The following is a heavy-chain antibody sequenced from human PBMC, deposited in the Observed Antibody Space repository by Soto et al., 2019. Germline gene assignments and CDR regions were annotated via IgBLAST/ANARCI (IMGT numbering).Heavy chain of an antibody. D-gene: IGHD6-19*01. V-gene: IGHV4-34*01. CDR1: GGSLSGYY. Sequence: QVQLQQWGAGLLKPSETLSPTCAVYGGSLSGYYWSCIRQPPGKGLEWIGEINHGGSTNYNPSLKSRATISVDTSKNQFSLRLSSVTAADTAVYYCARRIAVAGNYRYFDLWGRGTLVTVSS. CDR3: ARRIAVAGNYRYFDL. J-gene: IGHJ2*01. CDR2: INHGGST.